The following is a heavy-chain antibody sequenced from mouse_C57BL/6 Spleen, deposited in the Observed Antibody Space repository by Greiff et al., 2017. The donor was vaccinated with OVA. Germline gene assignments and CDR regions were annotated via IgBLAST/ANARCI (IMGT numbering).Heavy chain of an antibody. CDR2: IYPGDGDP. D-gene: IGHD2-3*01. V-gene: IGHV1-82*01. J-gene: IGHJ4*01. CDR3: ARYGDGYFPYYAMDY. Sequence: VQLQQSGPELVKPGASVKISCKASGYAFSSSWMNWVKQRPGKGLEWIGRIYPGDGDPNYNGKFKGKATLTADKSSSTAYMQLSSLTSEDSAVYFCARYGDGYFPYYAMDYWGQGTSVTVSS. CDR1: GYAFSSSW.